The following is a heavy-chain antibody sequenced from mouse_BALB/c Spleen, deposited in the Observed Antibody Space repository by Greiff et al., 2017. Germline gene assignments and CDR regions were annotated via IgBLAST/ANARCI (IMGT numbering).Heavy chain of an antibody. D-gene: IGHD1-1*01. CDR2: IWAGGST. Sequence: VMLVESGPGLVAPSQSLSITCTVSGFSLTSYGVHWVRQPPGKGLEWLGVIWAGGSTNYNSALMSRLSISKDNSKSQVFLKMNSLQTDDTAMYYCARVYYYGSSYVRAMDYWGQGTSVTVSS. CDR3: ARVYYYGSSYVRAMDY. J-gene: IGHJ4*01. V-gene: IGHV2-9*02. CDR1: GFSLTSYG.